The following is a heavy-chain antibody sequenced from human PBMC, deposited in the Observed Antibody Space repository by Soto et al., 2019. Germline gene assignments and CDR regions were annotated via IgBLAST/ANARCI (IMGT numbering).Heavy chain of an antibody. CDR1: GISLSTSGLG. CDR3: ARGLATLPVFAFDV. V-gene: IGHV2-5*01. D-gene: IGHD1-1*01. Sequence: ESGPTLVNATETLTLTCTLSGISLSTSGLGLGWVRQTPGKALEWLALVYWNDDKHYRPSLKGRLTITKNTSKNQAVLTMTNMDPVDTATYYCARGLATLPVFAFDVWGQG. CDR2: VYWNDDK. J-gene: IGHJ3*01.